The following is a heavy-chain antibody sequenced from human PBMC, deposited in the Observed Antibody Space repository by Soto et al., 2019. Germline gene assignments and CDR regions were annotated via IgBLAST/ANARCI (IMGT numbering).Heavy chain of an antibody. D-gene: IGHD6-19*01. V-gene: IGHV1-18*01. J-gene: IGHJ4*02. CDR2: ISAYNGNT. Sequence: QVQLVQSGSEGKKPGASVKVSCKASGYTFTSYGISWVRQAPGQGLEWMGWISAYNGNTNHAQKLQGRVGMTTDTSTSTGYMEMRSLRSDDTAVYSCARSGQWLAPAAPTFDYWVQGTLVTVS. CDR1: GYTFTSYG. CDR3: ARSGQWLAPAAPTFDY.